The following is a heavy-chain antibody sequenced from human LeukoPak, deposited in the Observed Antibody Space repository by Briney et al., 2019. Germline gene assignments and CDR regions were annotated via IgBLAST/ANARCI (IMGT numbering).Heavy chain of an antibody. Sequence: SETLSLTCAVYGGSFSGYYWSWIRQPPGKGLEWIGEINHSGSTNYNPSLKSRVTISVDTSKNQFSLKLSSVTAADTAVYYCARGRLLLWFGELWGFDYWGQGTLVTVSS. CDR2: INHSGST. CDR3: ARGRLLLWFGELWGFDY. J-gene: IGHJ4*02. D-gene: IGHD3-10*01. CDR1: GGSFSGYY. V-gene: IGHV4-34*01.